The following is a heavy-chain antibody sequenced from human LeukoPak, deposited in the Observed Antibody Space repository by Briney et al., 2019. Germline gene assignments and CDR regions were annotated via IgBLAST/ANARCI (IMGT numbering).Heavy chain of an antibody. CDR3: ARGFERQQLVQDY. J-gene: IGHJ4*02. V-gene: IGHV1-8*01. Sequence: ASVKVSCKVSGKRLSGLSMAWVRQAPGKGLEWMGWMNPNSGNTGYAQKFQGRVTMTRNTSISTAYMELSSLRSEDTAVYYCARGFERQQLVQDYWGQGTLVTVSS. CDR1: GKRLSGLS. CDR2: MNPNSGNT. D-gene: IGHD6-13*01.